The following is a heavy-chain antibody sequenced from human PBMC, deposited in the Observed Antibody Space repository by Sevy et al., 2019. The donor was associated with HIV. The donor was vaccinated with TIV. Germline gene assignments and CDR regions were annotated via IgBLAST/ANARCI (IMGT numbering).Heavy chain of an antibody. CDR2: ISGGGGCT. CDR1: GFTFNNYA. CDR3: AKHYIHDIADGWYFDL. J-gene: IGHJ2*01. Sequence: GGSLRLSCAASGFTFNNYAMSWVRQAPGKGLEGKGLEWVSTISGGGGCTNYADSVRGRFTISSDNSKTTLYLQVNSLRVEDTAVYYCAKHYIHDIADGWYFDLWGRGTLVTVSS. D-gene: IGHD6-13*01. V-gene: IGHV3-23*01.